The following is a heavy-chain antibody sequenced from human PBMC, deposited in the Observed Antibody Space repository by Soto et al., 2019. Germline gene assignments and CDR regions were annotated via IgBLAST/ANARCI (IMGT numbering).Heavy chain of an antibody. CDR1: GFTFDDYA. CDR2: IIWNSAYI. Sequence: GGSLRLSCAVSGFTFDDYAMHWVRQAPGKGLEWVAGIIWNSAYIVYADSVKRRFTISRDNAKNSLYLQMNSLRAEDTALYYCAKDSTVSGVRQGLDFWGRGTLVTVSS. D-gene: IGHD6-19*01. CDR3: AKDSTVSGVRQGLDF. J-gene: IGHJ4*02. V-gene: IGHV3-9*01.